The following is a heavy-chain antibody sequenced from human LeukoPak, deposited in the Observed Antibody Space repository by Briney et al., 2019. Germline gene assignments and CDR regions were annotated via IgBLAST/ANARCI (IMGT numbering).Heavy chain of an antibody. D-gene: IGHD5-18*01. J-gene: IGHJ4*02. CDR1: GGSISSSSYY. V-gene: IGHV4-39*07. CDR3: ARSRQIQLWLEFDY. Sequence: SETLSLACTVSGGSISSSSYYWGWIRQPPGKGLGWIGSIYYSGSTYYNPSLKSRVTISVDTSKNQFSLKLSSVTAADTAVYYCARSRQIQLWLEFDYWGQGTLVTVSS. CDR2: IYYSGST.